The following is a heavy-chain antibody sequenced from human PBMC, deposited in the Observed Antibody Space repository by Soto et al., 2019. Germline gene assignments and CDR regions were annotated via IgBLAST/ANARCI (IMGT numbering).Heavy chain of an antibody. D-gene: IGHD3-16*01. CDR3: AKDGGTNYYYYGMDV. V-gene: IGHV3-43D*04. J-gene: IGHJ6*02. CDR1: GFTFDDYA. Sequence: VGSLRLSCAASGFTFDDYAMHWVRQAPGKGLEWVSLISWDGGSTYYADSVKGRFTISRDNSKNSLYLQMNSLRAEDTALYYCAKDGGTNYYYYGMDVWGQGTTVTVSS. CDR2: ISWDGGST.